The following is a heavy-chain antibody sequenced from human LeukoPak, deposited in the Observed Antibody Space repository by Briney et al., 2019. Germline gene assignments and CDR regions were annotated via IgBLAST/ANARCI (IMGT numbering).Heavy chain of an antibody. D-gene: IGHD1-26*01. J-gene: IGHJ5*02. Sequence: GSLRLYCAASGFTFSGSAIHWVRQSSGKGLEWVGQIDKKDKGYATATAYAASVKGRFTISRDDSINTAYLQMKSLKTEDTALYYCTRDSGTYNWFDPWGQGTLVTVSS. CDR2: IDKKDKGYATAT. V-gene: IGHV3-73*01. CDR3: TRDSGTYNWFDP. CDR1: GFTFSGSA.